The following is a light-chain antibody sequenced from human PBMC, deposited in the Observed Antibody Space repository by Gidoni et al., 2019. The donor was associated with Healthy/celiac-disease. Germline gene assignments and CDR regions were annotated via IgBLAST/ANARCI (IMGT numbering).Light chain of an antibody. J-gene: IGKJ1*01. CDR1: QSISSW. V-gene: IGKV1-5*03. CDR3: KQYSSYSWT. Sequence: DIQMTQSPPTLSAFVGDRVTITCRASQSISSWLAWYQQKPGKAPKLLISKASTLESGVPSRFSGSGVGTEFALTISSLQPDDFATYYCKQYSSYSWTFGQGTKVEIK. CDR2: KAS.